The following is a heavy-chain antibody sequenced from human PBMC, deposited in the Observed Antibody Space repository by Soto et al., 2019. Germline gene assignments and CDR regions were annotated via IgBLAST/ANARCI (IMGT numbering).Heavy chain of an antibody. Sequence: PSETLSLTCTVSGGSISSGGYYWSWIRQHPGKGLEWIGYIYYSGSTYYNPSLKSRVTISVDTSKKQFSLKLSSVTAADTAVYYCASYQQSYAFDIWGQGTMVTVSS. CDR2: IYYSGST. V-gene: IGHV4-31*03. CDR1: GGSISSGGYY. J-gene: IGHJ3*02. CDR3: ASYQQSYAFDI. D-gene: IGHD2-2*01.